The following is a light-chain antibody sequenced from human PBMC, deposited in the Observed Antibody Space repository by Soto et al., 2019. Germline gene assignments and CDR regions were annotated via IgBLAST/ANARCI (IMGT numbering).Light chain of an antibody. CDR3: QQRVNWPTLT. Sequence: EIVLTQSPATLSLSPGERATLSCRASQSLNIYLAWYQQKPGQAPRLPIYDASNRATGIPARFSGSGSGTDFTLTISSVEPEDSAVYYCQQRVNWPTLTFGGGTKVEIK. CDR1: QSLNIY. J-gene: IGKJ4*01. V-gene: IGKV3-11*01. CDR2: DAS.